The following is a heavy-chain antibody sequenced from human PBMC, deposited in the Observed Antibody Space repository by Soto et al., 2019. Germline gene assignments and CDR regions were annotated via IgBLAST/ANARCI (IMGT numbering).Heavy chain of an antibody. J-gene: IGHJ6*03. CDR2: IYYSGST. Sequence: PSETLSLTCTVSSGSISSSSYYWGWIRQPPGKGLEWIGSIYYSGSTYYNPSLKSRVTISVDTSKNQFSLKLSSVTAADTAVYYCVGGFPETYYDFWSGIRNYYYYYMDVWGKGTTVTVSS. V-gene: IGHV4-39*01. CDR3: VGGFPETYYDFWSGIRNYYYYYMDV. CDR1: SGSISSSSYY. D-gene: IGHD3-3*01.